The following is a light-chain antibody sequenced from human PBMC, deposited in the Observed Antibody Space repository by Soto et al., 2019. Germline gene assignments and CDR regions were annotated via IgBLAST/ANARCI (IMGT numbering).Light chain of an antibody. J-gene: IGKJ3*01. CDR2: GAS. Sequence: DIQMTQSPSSLSASVGDRVTITCQASHDISNYLNWYQHKPGKAPKLLIYGASNLETGVPSRFSGIGSWTDFTFTINSLQPEDIATSYCQYCDYLPLFGPGTTVDLK. CDR3: QYCDYLPL. CDR1: HDISNY. V-gene: IGKV1-33*01.